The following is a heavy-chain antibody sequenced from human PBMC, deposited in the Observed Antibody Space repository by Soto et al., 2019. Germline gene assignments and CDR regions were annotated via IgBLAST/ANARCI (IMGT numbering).Heavy chain of an antibody. CDR3: ARVFIGGRVPAAMARDI. Sequence: PSETLSLTCAISGDSVSSNSAAWNWIRQSPSRGIEWLGRTYYRSKWYNDYAVSVKSRITINPDTSKNQFSLQLNSVTPEDTAVYYCARVFIGGRVPAAMARDIWGQGTMVTVSS. J-gene: IGHJ3*02. CDR1: GDSVSSNSAA. CDR2: TYYRSKWYN. D-gene: IGHD2-2*01. V-gene: IGHV6-1*01.